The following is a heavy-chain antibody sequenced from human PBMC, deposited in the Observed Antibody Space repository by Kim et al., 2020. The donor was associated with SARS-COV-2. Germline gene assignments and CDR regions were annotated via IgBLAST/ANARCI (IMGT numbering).Heavy chain of an antibody. CDR2: IYYSGST. CDR1: GGSISSYY. Sequence: SETLSLTCTVSGGSISSYYWSWIRQPPGKGLEWIGYIYYSGSTNYNPSLKSRVTISVDTSKNQFSLKLSSVTAADTAVYYCARSQGRCSGYDITPPFHWGQGTLVTVSS. CDR3: ARSQGRCSGYDITPPFH. D-gene: IGHD5-12*01. V-gene: IGHV4-59*01. J-gene: IGHJ4*02.